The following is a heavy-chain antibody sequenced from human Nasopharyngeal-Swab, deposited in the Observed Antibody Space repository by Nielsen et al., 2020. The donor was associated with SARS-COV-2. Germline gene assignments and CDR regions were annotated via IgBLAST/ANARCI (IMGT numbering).Heavy chain of an antibody. CDR2: ISYDGSNK. J-gene: IGHJ5*02. CDR3: AKNCSGGSCLTP. D-gene: IGHD2-15*01. V-gene: IGHV3-30*18. Sequence: WIRQPPGKGLEWVAVISYDGSNKYYADSVKGRFTISRDNSKNTLYLQMNSLRAEDTAVYYCAKNCSGGSCLTPWGQGTLVTVSS.